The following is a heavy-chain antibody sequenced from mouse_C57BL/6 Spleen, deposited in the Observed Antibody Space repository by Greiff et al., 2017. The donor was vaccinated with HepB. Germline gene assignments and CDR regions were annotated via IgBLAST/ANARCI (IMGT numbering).Heavy chain of an antibody. CDR3: AGGSSPFAY. D-gene: IGHD1-1*01. CDR1: GYSITSGYY. Sequence: ESGPGLVKPSQSLSLTCSVTGYSITSGYYWNWIRQFPGNKLEWMGYISYDGSNNYNPSLKNRISITRDTSKNQFFLKLNSVTTEDTATYYCAGGSSPFAYWGQGTLVTVSA. J-gene: IGHJ3*01. V-gene: IGHV3-6*01. CDR2: ISYDGSN.